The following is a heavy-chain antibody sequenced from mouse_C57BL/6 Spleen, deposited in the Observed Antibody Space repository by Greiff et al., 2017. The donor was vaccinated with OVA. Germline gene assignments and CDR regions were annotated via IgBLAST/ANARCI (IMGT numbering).Heavy chain of an antibody. CDR2: IYPGGGDT. J-gene: IGHJ3*01. V-gene: IGHV1-82*01. CDR3: AICEGEDY. CDR1: GYAFSGSW. Sequence: VQLQQSGPELVKPGASVKLSCKASGYAFSGSWMNWVKQRPGKGLEWIGRIYPGGGDTKYNGKFKGKATLTADKSSSTAYMQLSIQASADSSVYCCAICEGEDYWGQGTLVTVSA.